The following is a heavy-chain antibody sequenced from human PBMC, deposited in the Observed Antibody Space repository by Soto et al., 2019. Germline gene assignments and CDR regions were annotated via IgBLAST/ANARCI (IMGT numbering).Heavy chain of an antibody. J-gene: IGHJ4*02. CDR1: GGTFSSYA. Sequence: SVKVSCKASGGTFSSYAISWVRQAPGQGLEWMGGIIPIFGTANYAQKFQGRVTITADESTSTAYMELSSLRSEDTAVYYCAGGEERGCGGYCYSRVDYWGQGTLVTVSS. D-gene: IGHD2-21*02. CDR3: AGGEERGCGGYCYSRVDY. CDR2: IIPIFGTA. V-gene: IGHV1-69*13.